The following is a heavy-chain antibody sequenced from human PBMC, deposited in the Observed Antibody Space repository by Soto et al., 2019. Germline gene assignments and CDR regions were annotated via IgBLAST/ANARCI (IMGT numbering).Heavy chain of an antibody. CDR2: INPNTGGT. CDR3: ASSVVRGVTKTYYYYCNGTDV. CDR1: GYSCSGCY. D-gene: IGHD3-10*01. Sequence: GASFKGSCKASGYSCSGCYMLWVRQAPGQGLEWMGWINPNTGGTNYAQKFQGRVTMTRDTSISTAYMELSRLRSDDTAVYYCASSVVRGVTKTYYYYCNGTDVWGQGSTVTVS. J-gene: IGHJ6*02. V-gene: IGHV1-2*02.